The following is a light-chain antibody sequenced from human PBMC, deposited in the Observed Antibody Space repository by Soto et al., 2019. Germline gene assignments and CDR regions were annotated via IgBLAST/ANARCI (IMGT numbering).Light chain of an antibody. Sequence: QSALTQPPSASGSPGQSVTISCTGTSSDVGCYNYVSWYQQYPGKAPKLMIYEVSKRPSGVPDRFSGSKSGNTASLTVSGLQAEDEADYYCSSYAGSNNLVFGGGTKLTVL. CDR2: EVS. J-gene: IGLJ2*01. CDR1: SSDVGCYNY. CDR3: SSYAGSNNLV. V-gene: IGLV2-8*01.